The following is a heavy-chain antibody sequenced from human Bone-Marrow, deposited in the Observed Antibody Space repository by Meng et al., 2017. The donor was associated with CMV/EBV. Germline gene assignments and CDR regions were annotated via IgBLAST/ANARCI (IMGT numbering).Heavy chain of an antibody. CDR2: ISSSSSNI. J-gene: IGHJ6*02. CDR1: GFAFSIYS. Sequence: GESLKISCAASGFAFSIYSMNWVRQAPGKGLEWVASISSSSSNIYYADSVKGRFTISRDNSKKTLYLQMNSLRAEDTAGYYCARGGNFLTWGMDVWGQGTTVTVSS. D-gene: IGHD3-9*01. V-gene: IGHV3-21*01. CDR3: ARGGNFLTWGMDV.